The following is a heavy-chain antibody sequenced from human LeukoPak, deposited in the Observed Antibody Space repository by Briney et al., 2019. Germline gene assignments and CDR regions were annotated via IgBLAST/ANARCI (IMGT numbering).Heavy chain of an antibody. CDR1: GFTFSSYS. J-gene: IGHJ2*01. V-gene: IGHV3-21*01. CDR2: ISSSSSYI. CDR3: ASDASLCGGDCYPYWYFDL. D-gene: IGHD2-21*02. Sequence: PGGSLRLSCAASGFTFSSYSMNWVRQAPGKGLEWVSSISSSSSYIYYADSVKGRFNISRDNAKNSLYLQMNSLRAEDTAVYYCASDASLCGGDCYPYWYFDLWGRGTLVTVSS.